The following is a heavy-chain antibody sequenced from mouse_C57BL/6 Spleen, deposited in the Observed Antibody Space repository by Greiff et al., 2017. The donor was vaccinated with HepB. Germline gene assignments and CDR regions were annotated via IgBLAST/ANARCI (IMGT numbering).Heavy chain of an antibody. CDR2: VNPNNGGT. J-gene: IGHJ1*03. CDR1: GYTFTDYY. Sequence: VQLQQSGPELVKPGASVKISCKASGYTFTDYYMNWVKQSHGKSLEWIGDVNPNNGGTTYNQKFNGKATLTVDKSSSTAYMELRSLTSEDSAVYFCAKAYYGSSWDVDVWGTGTTVTVSS. CDR3: AKAYYGSSWDVDV. V-gene: IGHV1-26*01. D-gene: IGHD1-1*01.